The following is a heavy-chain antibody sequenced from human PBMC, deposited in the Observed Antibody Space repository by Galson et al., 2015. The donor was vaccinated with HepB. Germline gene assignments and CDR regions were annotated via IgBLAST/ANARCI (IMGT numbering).Heavy chain of an antibody. Sequence: SLRLSCAASGFTFSNAWMSWVRQAPGKGLEWVGRIKSKTDGGTTDYAAPVKGRFTISRDDSKNTLYLQMNSLKTEDTAVYYCTTDHREGNDYGDYLDPPPLDYWGQGTLVTVSS. CDR2: IKSKTDGGTT. V-gene: IGHV3-15*01. CDR1: GFTFSNAW. J-gene: IGHJ4*02. CDR3: TTDHREGNDYGDYLDPPPLDY. D-gene: IGHD4-17*01.